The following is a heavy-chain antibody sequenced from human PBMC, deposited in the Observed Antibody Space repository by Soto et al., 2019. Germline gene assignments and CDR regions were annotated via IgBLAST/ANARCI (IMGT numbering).Heavy chain of an antibody. CDR2: MNPNSGNT. D-gene: IGHD4-17*01. V-gene: IGHV1-8*01. J-gene: IGHJ5*02. CDR3: GRGRPYGYGDYEDWFGP. CDR1: GYTFTSYD. Sequence: QVQLVQSGAEVKKPGASVKVSCKASGYTFTSYDINWVRQATGQGLEWMGWMNPNSGNTGYAQKFQGRVTMTRNTSISTAYMELSSLRSEDTAVYYCGRGRPYGYGDYEDWFGPWGQGTLVTVSS.